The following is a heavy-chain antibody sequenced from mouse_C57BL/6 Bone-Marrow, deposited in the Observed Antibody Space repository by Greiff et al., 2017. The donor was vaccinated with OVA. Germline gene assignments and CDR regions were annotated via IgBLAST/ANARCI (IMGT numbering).Heavy chain of an antibody. CDR1: GFSLTSYA. Sequence: QVQLKESGPGLVAPSQSLSITCTVSGFSLTSYAISWVRQPPGKGLAWLGVIWTGGGTNYNSALKSRLSISKDNSKSQVFLKMNSLQTDDTARYYCASSSSPLYYAMDYWGQGTSVTVSS. V-gene: IGHV2-9-1*01. J-gene: IGHJ4*01. D-gene: IGHD1-1*01. CDR3: ASSSSPLYYAMDY. CDR2: IWTGGGT.